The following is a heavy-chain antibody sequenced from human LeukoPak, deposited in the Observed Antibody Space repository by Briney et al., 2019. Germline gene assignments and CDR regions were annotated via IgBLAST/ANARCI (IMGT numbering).Heavy chain of an antibody. V-gene: IGHV1-2*02. J-gene: IGHJ6*03. D-gene: IGHD3-10*01. CDR2: INPNSGGT. Sequence: ASVKVSCKASGYTFTGYYMHWVRQAPGQGLEWMGWINPNSGGTNYAQKFQGRVTMTRDTSISTACMELSRLRSDDTAVYYCARGVPGVYYYYYMDVWGKGTTVTVSS. CDR3: ARGVPGVYYYYYMDV. CDR1: GYTFTGYY.